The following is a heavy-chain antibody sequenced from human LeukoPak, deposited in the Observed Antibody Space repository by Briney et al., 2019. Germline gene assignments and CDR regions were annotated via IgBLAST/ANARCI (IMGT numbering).Heavy chain of an antibody. V-gene: IGHV1-46*01. CDR2: ISPSGGST. Sequence: GASVKVSCKAFGYTFTGYWMHWVRQAPGQGPEWMGVISPSGGSTIYAQKFKGRVTLTRDMSTSTDYLELSSLRSEDTAVYYFARDNSVRDGAWWFNPWGQGTLVTVSS. J-gene: IGHJ5*02. CDR1: GYTFTGYW. D-gene: IGHD5-24*01. CDR3: ARDNSVRDGAWWFNP.